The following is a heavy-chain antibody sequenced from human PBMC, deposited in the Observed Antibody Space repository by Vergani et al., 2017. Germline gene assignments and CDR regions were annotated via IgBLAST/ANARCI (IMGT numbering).Heavy chain of an antibody. D-gene: IGHD3-16*01. Sequence: LVESGGGVVQRGGSLRLSCATSGFTLSNYDMQWIRQGPGKGLEFVAFIQFDGSNQYYADSVKGRFTLSRDFSKNTLYLQMNSLRTDDTATYYCAKHFRGWGIDYWGKGTQVIVSS. V-gene: IGHV3-30*02. J-gene: IGHJ4*02. CDR1: GFTLSNYD. CDR3: AKHFRGWGIDY. CDR2: IQFDGSNQ.